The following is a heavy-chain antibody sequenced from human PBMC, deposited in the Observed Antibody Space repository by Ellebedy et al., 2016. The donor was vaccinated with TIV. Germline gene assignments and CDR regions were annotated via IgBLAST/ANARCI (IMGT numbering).Heavy chain of an antibody. D-gene: IGHD3-9*01. Sequence: PGGSLRLSCAASGFTVSSNYMSWVRQAPGKGLECVSVIYSGGTTYYADSVKGRFTISRDNSKNTLYLQMNSLRAEDTAVHYCAREVVIYDILTGYDSRYFQHWGQGTLVTVSS. CDR3: AREVVIYDILTGYDSRYFQH. CDR2: IYSGGTT. V-gene: IGHV3-66*01. CDR1: GFTVSSNY. J-gene: IGHJ1*01.